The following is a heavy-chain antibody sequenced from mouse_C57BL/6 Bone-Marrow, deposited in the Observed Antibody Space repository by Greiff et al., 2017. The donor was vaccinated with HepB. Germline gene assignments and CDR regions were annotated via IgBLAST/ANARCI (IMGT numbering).Heavy chain of an antibody. D-gene: IGHD2-4*01. Sequence: EVQLQQSGPGLAKPSQTLSLTCSVTGYSITSDYWNWIRKFPGNKLEYMGYISYSGSTHYNPSLISRISIIRDTSKNQYYLQLNSVTTEDTATYYCSRSSYDYDLDYWGQGTTLTVSS. J-gene: IGHJ2*01. CDR2: ISYSGST. V-gene: IGHV3-8*01. CDR3: SRSSYDYDLDY. CDR1: GYSITSDY.